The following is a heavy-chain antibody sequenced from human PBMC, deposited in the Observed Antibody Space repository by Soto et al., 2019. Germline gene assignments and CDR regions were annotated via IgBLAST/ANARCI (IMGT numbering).Heavy chain of an antibody. Sequence: QVQLQESGPGLVKPSQTLSLTCTVSGGSISSGGYYCSWIRQHPGKGLEWIGYIYYSGSTYYNPSLKRRVSISVDTSKNQFSLKLSSVTAADTAVYYCALRLGDPGRLYFDYWGQGTLVTVSS. J-gene: IGHJ4*02. D-gene: IGHD3-16*01. CDR3: ALRLGDPGRLYFDY. CDR1: GGSISSGGYY. CDR2: IYYSGST. V-gene: IGHV4-31*03.